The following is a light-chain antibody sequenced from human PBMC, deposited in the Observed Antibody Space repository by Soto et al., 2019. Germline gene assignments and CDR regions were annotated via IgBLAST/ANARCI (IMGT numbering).Light chain of an antibody. CDR3: QQYNSYPWT. CDR2: DAS. Sequence: DFQMTQSPSTLSASVGDRVTITCRASQSISSWLAWYQQKPGKAPKVLIYDASSLESGVPSRFSGSGSGTEFTLTISSLQPDDFGTYYCQQYNSYPWTFAQGTKVDIK. CDR1: QSISSW. V-gene: IGKV1-5*01. J-gene: IGKJ1*01.